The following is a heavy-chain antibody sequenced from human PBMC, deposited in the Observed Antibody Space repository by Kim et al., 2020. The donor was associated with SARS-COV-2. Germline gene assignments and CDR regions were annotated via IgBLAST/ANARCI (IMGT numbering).Heavy chain of an antibody. V-gene: IGHV4-59*09. J-gene: IGHJ4*02. D-gene: IGHD3-22*01. CDR3: ASGSLYDSSGYCFDY. Sequence: PSLKSRVTISVDTSKNQFSLKLSSVTAADTAVYYCASGSLYDSSGYCFDYWGQGTLVTVSS.